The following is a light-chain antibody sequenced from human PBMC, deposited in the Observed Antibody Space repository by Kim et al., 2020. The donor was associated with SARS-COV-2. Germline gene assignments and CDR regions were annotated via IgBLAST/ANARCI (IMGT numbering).Light chain of an antibody. J-gene: IGKJ4*01. CDR1: RRVGTY. CDR3: QQANTLPPT. CDR2: DAS. Sequence: ASVGDRVTVAGRASRRVGTYLIWYQQSPGKVPKLLIHDASHVQGGVPSRFSGSGSGTDFTLTINNLQPEDSAVYYCQQANTLPPTFGGGTKVDIK. V-gene: IGKV1-12*01.